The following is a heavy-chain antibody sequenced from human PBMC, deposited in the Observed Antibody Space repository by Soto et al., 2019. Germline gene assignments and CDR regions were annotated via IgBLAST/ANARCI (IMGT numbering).Heavy chain of an antibody. V-gene: IGHV4-4*02. D-gene: IGHD6-19*01. Sequence: SGTVCHTCAVSDGAISGSNWWSWDRQPPGKGLEWIGEIYHSGSTNYNPSLKSRVTISVGKSKNQFSLKLSSVTAADTAVYYCARVAVAGTRVDYWGQGTLVTVSS. CDR3: ARVAVAGTRVDY. CDR1: DGAISGSNW. CDR2: IYHSGST. J-gene: IGHJ4*02.